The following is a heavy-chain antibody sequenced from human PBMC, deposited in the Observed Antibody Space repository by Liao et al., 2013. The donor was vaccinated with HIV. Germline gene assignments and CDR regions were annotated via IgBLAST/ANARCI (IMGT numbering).Heavy chain of an antibody. V-gene: IGHV4-34*01. J-gene: IGHJ1*01. D-gene: IGHD2-21*01. Sequence: QEQIQQWGGGPLKPSETLSLTCAVYGGSFSGFLLDLDPPAPTVRDWSGLGKVRHSGNTNYNSSLKSRVTMSLDTSQKQFALKLTSVTAADTAVYYCARIMWSGPSTPHVQDWGQGILVIVSS. CDR2: VRHSGNT. CDR3: ARIMWSGPSTPHVQD. CDR1: GGSFSGFL.